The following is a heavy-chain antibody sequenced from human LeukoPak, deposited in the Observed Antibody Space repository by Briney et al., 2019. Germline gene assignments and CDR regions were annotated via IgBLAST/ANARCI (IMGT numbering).Heavy chain of an antibody. CDR2: IDHTGST. Sequence: PSETLSLTCTVSGGSINGYFWSWFRQPPGKGLEWIENIDHTGSTKYNPSLKSRVTVSFHTSDNQFSLMLTSVTAADTAVYYCARQDGATTPYYYYYYMDVWGKGTTVTVSS. CDR1: GGSINGYF. CDR3: ARQDGATTPYYYYYYMDV. D-gene: IGHD5-12*01. J-gene: IGHJ6*03. V-gene: IGHV4-59*08.